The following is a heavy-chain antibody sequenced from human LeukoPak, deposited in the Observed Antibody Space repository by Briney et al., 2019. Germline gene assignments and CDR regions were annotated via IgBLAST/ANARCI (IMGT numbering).Heavy chain of an antibody. V-gene: IGHV3-30*18. CDR2: ISYDGSNK. CDR3: AKDEGITGRHRGLDY. CDR1: GFTFSSYG. D-gene: IGHD6-13*01. J-gene: IGHJ4*02. Sequence: GGSLRLSCAAPGFTFSSYGMHWVRQAPGKGLEWVAVISYDGSNKYYADSVKGRFTISRDNSKNTLYLQMNSLRPEDTAAYYCAKDEGITGRHRGLDYWGQGTLVTVSS.